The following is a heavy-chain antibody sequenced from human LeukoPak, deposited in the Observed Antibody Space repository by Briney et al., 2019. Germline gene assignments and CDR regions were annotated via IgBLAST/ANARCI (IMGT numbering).Heavy chain of an antibody. V-gene: IGHV4-59*01. CDR3: ARDLLAPYYDFWSGYYPPNYGMDV. CDR1: GDSISSYY. J-gene: IGHJ6*02. Sequence: PSETLSLTCTVSGDSISSYYWSWIRQPPGKGLEWIGYIYYSGSTNYNPSLKSRVTISVDTSKNQFSLKLSSVTAADTAVYYCARDLLAPYYDFWSGYYPPNYGMDVWGQGTTVTVSS. D-gene: IGHD3-3*01. CDR2: IYYSGST.